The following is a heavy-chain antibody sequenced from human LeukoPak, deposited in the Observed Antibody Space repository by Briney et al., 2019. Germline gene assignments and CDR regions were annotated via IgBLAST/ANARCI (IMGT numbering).Heavy chain of an antibody. V-gene: IGHV3-7*03. CDR3: AKDTDGGSVPEAFDI. D-gene: IGHD2-15*01. CDR1: GFTFSSYW. Sequence: GGSLRLSCAASGFTFSSYWMSWVRQAPGKGLEWVANIKQDGSEKYYVDSVKGRFTISRDNAKNSLYLQMNSLRAEDTALYYCAKDTDGGSVPEAFDIWGQGTMVTVSS. J-gene: IGHJ3*02. CDR2: IKQDGSEK.